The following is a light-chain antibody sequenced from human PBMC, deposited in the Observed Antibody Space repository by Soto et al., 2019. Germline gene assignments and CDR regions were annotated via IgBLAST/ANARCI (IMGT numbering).Light chain of an antibody. CDR3: SSYTSSSTYV. V-gene: IGLV2-14*01. CDR2: EVS. Sequence: QSVLAQPASVSGSAGQSITSSCTGTSSDVGGYNYVSWYQQHPGKAPKLMIYEVSNRPSGVSNRFSGSKSGNTASLTISGLQAEDEADYYCSSYTSSSTYVFGTGTKVTVL. CDR1: SSDVGGYNY. J-gene: IGLJ1*01.